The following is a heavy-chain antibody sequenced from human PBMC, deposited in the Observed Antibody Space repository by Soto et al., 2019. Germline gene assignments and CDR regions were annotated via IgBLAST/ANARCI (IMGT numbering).Heavy chain of an antibody. D-gene: IGHD2-21*02. CDR2: IGTAGDT. CDR3: ARVEESLGDPKIGMDV. CDR1: GLTFSSYD. V-gene: IGHV3-13*01. Sequence: GGSLRLSCAASGLTFSSYDMHWVRQATGKGLEWVSAIGTAGDTYYPGSVKGRCTISRENAKNSLYLQMNSLRAEDTAVYYCARVEESLGDPKIGMDVWGQGTTVTVSS. J-gene: IGHJ6*02.